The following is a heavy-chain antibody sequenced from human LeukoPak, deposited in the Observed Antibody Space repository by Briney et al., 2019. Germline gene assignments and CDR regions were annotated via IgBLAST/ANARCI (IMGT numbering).Heavy chain of an antibody. J-gene: IGHJ3*02. V-gene: IGHV4-34*01. CDR3: ARKGATTASYDAFDI. CDR1: GGSFSGYY. D-gene: IGHD1-26*01. Sequence: SETLSLTCAVYGGSFSGYYWSWIRQPPGKGLEWIGEINHSGSTNYNPSLESRVTISVDTSKNQFSLKLSSVTAADTAVYYCARKGATTASYDAFDIWGQGTMVTVSS. CDR2: INHSGST.